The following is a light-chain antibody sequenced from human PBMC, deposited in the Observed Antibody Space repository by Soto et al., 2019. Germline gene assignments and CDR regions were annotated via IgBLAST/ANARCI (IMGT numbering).Light chain of an antibody. J-gene: IGLJ1*01. V-gene: IGLV2-8*01. Sequence: QSVLTQPPSASGSPGQSVTISCTGTSSDVGGYNYVSWYQQHPGKAPKLIIYEVTKRPSGVPDRFSGSKSGNTASLTVSGLQAEDEADYYCSSHAGSNTDYVFGTGTKVTVL. CDR2: EVT. CDR3: SSHAGSNTDYV. CDR1: SSDVGGYNY.